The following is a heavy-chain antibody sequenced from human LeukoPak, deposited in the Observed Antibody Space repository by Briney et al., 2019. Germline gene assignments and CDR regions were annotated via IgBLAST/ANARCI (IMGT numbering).Heavy chain of an antibody. J-gene: IGHJ4*02. V-gene: IGHV1-3*03. CDR2: INAGNGNT. D-gene: IGHD2-15*01. CDR1: GYTFTSYA. CDR3: ARGGYCSGGSCRPILHY. Sequence: ASVKVSCKASGYTFTSYAMHWVRQAPGQRLEWMGWINAGNGNTKYSQEFQGRVTITRDTSASTAYMELSSLRSEDMAVYYCARGGYCSGGSCRPILHYWGQGTLVTVSS.